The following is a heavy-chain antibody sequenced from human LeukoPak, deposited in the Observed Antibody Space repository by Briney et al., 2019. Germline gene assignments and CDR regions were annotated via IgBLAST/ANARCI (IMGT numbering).Heavy chain of an antibody. D-gene: IGHD2-15*01. CDR3: AKDPRKYCSGGSCYGGDDAFDI. J-gene: IGHJ3*02. CDR1: GFTFSSYG. CDR2: ISYDGSNK. Sequence: PGRSLRLSCAASGFTFSSYGMHWVRQAPGKGLEWVAVISYDGSNKYYADSVKGRFTISRDNSKNTLYLQMNSLRAEDTAVYYCAKDPRKYCSGGSCYGGDDAFDIWGQGTMVTVSS. V-gene: IGHV3-30*18.